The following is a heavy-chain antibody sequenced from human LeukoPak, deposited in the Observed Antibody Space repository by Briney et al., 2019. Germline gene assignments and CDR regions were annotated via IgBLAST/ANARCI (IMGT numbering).Heavy chain of an antibody. D-gene: IGHD6-19*01. CDR1: GFTFNSYS. CDR3: ARAGWLGGDY. CDR2: ISSSSSTI. J-gene: IGHJ4*02. Sequence: GSLRLPCAASGFTFNSYSMNWVRQAPGKGLGWVSYISSSSSTIYYADSVKGRFTISRENAKNSLYLQMNSLRAEDTAVYYCARAGWLGGDYWGQGTLVNVSS. V-gene: IGHV3-48*01.